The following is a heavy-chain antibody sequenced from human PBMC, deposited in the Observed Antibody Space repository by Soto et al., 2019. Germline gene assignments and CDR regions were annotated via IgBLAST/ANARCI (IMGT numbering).Heavy chain of an antibody. D-gene: IGHD3-22*01. CDR1: CGSFSGYY. V-gene: IGHV4-34*01. Sequence: PSETLSLTCAVYCGSFSGYYWSCIRQSPGKGLVWIGGITPSGSTNYNPPLKNRVTISVDTSKNQFSLKLSSVTAADTAVYYCARAPPGYDSSGYAYVDNWGQGTLVTVS. J-gene: IGHJ4*02. CDR3: ARAPPGYDSSGYAYVDN. CDR2: ITPSGST.